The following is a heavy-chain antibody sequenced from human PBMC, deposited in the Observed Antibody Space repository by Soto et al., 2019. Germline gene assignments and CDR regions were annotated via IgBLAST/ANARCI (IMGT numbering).Heavy chain of an antibody. CDR1: GFTLSSYA. V-gene: IGHV3-23*01. CDR2: IGDSGTPT. Sequence: GGSLRLSCAASGFTLSSYAMKWVRQAPGKGLEWVSLIGDSGTPTYYADSVKGRFTISRDNSKNTLFLQMNSLRAEDTAVYYCAKDDPPLGGIAADGLDYRGQGTLVTVSS. CDR3: AKDDPPLGGIAADGLDY. J-gene: IGHJ4*02. D-gene: IGHD6-13*01.